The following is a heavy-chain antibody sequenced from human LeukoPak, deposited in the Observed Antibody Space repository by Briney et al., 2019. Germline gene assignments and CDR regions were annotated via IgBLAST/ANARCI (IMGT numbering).Heavy chain of an antibody. CDR1: GFTFSSYA. D-gene: IGHD4-17*01. CDR3: AKVVFSGYGTKIDRGRYYFDY. CDR2: ISGSGGST. V-gene: IGHV3-23*01. J-gene: IGHJ4*02. Sequence: GGSLRLSCAASGFTFSSYAMSWVRQAPGKGLEWVSAISGSGGSTYFADSVKGRFTISRDNSKNTLYLQMNSLRAEDTAVYYCAKVVFSGYGTKIDRGRYYFDYWGQGTLVTVSS.